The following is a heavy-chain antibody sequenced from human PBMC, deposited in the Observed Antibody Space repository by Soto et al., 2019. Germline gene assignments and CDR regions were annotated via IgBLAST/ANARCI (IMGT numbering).Heavy chain of an antibody. Sequence: QVQLVESGGGVVQPGRSLRLSCAASGFTFSSYGMHWVRQAPGKGLEWVAVISYDGSNKYYADSVKGRCTISRDNSKNTLYLQMNSLRAEDTAVYYCAKEGDSYGYPGPDYWGQGTLVNVSS. CDR2: ISYDGSNK. D-gene: IGHD5-18*01. CDR3: AKEGDSYGYPGPDY. V-gene: IGHV3-30*18. J-gene: IGHJ4*02. CDR1: GFTFSSYG.